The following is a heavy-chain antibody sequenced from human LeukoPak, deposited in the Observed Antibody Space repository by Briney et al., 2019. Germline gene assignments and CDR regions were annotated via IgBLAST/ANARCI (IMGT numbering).Heavy chain of an antibody. J-gene: IGHJ5*01. CDR2: IYMTGST. CDR1: GGSISGHY. V-gene: IGHV4-4*07. CDR3: ARVALVGSGSYYWFDP. D-gene: IGHD3-10*01. Sequence: SETLSLTCTVSGGSISGHYWSWIRQPAGKGLEWIGRIYMTGSTNYNPSLKSRVTMSVDMPKNQFSLKLSSVTAADTAVYFCARVALVGSGSYYWFDPWGQGTLVTVSS.